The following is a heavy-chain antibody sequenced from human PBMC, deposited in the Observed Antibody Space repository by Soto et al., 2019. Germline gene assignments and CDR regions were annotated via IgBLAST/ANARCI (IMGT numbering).Heavy chain of an antibody. J-gene: IGHJ3*02. CDR3: ASAQSNSFTWKNYIDI. CDR1: GYTFTTYR. V-gene: IGHV1-46*01. D-gene: IGHD1-1*01. CDR2: INPSGGST. Sequence: ASEKLSCTASGYTFTTYRMHWVRQAPGQGLEWMGIINPSGGSTNYAQKFQGRVTMTSDTSTSTVYMELSSLRSEDTAVYYCASAQSNSFTWKNYIDIWGQATTVTV.